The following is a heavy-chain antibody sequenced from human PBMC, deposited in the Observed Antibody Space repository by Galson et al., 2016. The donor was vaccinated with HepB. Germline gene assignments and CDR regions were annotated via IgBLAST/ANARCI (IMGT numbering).Heavy chain of an antibody. D-gene: IGHD2-21*01. V-gene: IGHV4-61*08. Sequence: ETLSLTCSVSGGSVSSGGYYWTWIRQSPGKGLEWIGCIYNSGNTNYNPSLKSRVTISEDSSKNQFSLNLTSVTAADTAVYYCARGYYGAVGLFDFWGQGTLVTVSS. J-gene: IGHJ4*02. CDR3: ARGYYGAVGLFDF. CDR1: GGSVSSGGYY. CDR2: IYNSGNT.